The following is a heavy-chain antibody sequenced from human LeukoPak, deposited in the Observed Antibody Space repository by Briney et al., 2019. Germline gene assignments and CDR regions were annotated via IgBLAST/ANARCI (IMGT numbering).Heavy chain of an antibody. CDR2: ISNTGGST. CDR3: ATDSGGTAGTDF. J-gene: IGHJ4*02. Sequence: PGGSLRLSCAASGFTFTSCGMSWVRQAPGKGLEWVSVISNTGGSTFYADSVKGRFTISRDSSKNTLYLQMNTLRAEDTAVYYCATDSGGTAGTDFWGQGTLVTVSS. V-gene: IGHV3-23*01. CDR1: GFTFTSCG. D-gene: IGHD4-23*01.